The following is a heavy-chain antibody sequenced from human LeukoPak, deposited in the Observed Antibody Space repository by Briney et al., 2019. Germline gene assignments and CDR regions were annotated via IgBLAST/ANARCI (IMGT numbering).Heavy chain of an antibody. CDR3: ARDLGGVYYYGMDV. Sequence: GASVKVSCKASGYTFTSYGISWVRQAPGQGLEWVGWISAYNGNTNYAQKLQGRVTMTTDTSTSTAYMELRSLRSDDTAVYYCARDLGGVYYYGMDVWGQGTTVTVSS. D-gene: IGHD2-15*01. CDR1: GYTFTSYG. J-gene: IGHJ6*02. CDR2: ISAYNGNT. V-gene: IGHV1-18*01.